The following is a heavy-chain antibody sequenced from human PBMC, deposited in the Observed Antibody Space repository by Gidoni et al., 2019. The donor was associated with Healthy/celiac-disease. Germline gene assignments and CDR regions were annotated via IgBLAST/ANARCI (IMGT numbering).Heavy chain of an antibody. Sequence: QVQLVESGGGVVQPGSSLRLSCAASGFTFSSYGMHWVRQAPGKGLEGVAVIWYDGSNKYYADSVKGRFTISRDNSKNTLYLQMNSLRAEDTAVYYCARVTIAAAGYFDYWGQGTLVTVSS. CDR3: ARVTIAAAGYFDY. D-gene: IGHD6-13*01. CDR1: GFTFSSYG. V-gene: IGHV3-33*01. J-gene: IGHJ4*02. CDR2: IWYDGSNK.